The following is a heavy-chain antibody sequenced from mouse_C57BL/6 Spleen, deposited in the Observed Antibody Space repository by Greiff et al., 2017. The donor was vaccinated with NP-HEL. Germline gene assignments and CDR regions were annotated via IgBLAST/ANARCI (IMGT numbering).Heavy chain of an antibody. V-gene: IGHV1-49*01. Sequence: LKQSGAELVRPGSSVKLSRKDSYFAFMASAMHWVKQRPGHGLEWIGSFTMYSDATEYSENFKGKATLTANTSSSTAYMELSSLTSEDSAVYYCAKADGYGAMDYWGQGTSVTVSS. CDR3: AKADGYGAMDY. J-gene: IGHJ4*01. CDR1: YFAFMASA. D-gene: IGHD2-3*01. CDR2: FTMYSDAT.